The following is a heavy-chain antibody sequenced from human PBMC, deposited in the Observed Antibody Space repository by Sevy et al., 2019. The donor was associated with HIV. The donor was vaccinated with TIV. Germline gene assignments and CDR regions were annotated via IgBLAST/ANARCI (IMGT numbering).Heavy chain of an antibody. J-gene: IGHJ4*02. Sequence: ASVKVSCKASGYTFTGYYMHWVRQAPGQGLEWMGWINPNSGGTNYAQKFQGRVTMTRDTSISTAYMELSRLRSDDTALYSCARGLSSGYYPLFDYWGQGTLVTVSS. CDR1: GYTFTGYY. CDR3: ARGLSSGYYPLFDY. CDR2: INPNSGGT. D-gene: IGHD3-22*01. V-gene: IGHV1-2*02.